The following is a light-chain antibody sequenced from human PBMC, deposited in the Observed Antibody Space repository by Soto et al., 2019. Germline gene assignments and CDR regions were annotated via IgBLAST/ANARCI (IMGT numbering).Light chain of an antibody. CDR3: QQRLNWPPN. J-gene: IGKJ1*01. CDR2: DAS. CDR1: QSVSSTY. Sequence: EIVLTQSPCTLSLSPGERATLSCRASQSVSSTYLAWYQQKPGQAPRLLIYDASNRASGVPAKFSGSGSGTDFTLTISDLEPADFGLYYCQQRLNWPPNFGQGTKVDIK. V-gene: IGKV3-11*01.